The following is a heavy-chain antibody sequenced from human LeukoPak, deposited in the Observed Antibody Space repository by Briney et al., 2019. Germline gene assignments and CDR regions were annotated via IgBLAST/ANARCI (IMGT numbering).Heavy chain of an antibody. V-gene: IGHV4-31*03. CDR3: AAMEAAATYYFDY. CDR1: GGSVSSGGYY. J-gene: IGHJ4*02. Sequence: SETLSLTCTVSGGSVSSGGYYWSWIRQHPGTGLEWIGYIYYSGSTYYNPSLKSRVTMSVDTSKNQFSLKLSSVTAADTAVYYCAAMEAAATYYFDYWGQGTLVTVAS. D-gene: IGHD6-13*01. CDR2: IYYSGST.